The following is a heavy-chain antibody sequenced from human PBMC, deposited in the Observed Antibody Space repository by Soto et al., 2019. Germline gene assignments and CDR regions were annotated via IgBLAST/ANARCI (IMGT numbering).Heavy chain of an antibody. D-gene: IGHD2-2*01. J-gene: IGHJ3*01. CDR2: VSGYNGDT. CDR1: GYTFNNYD. Sequence: GASVKVSCKASGYTFNNYDFNWVRQAPGQGLEWMGWVSGYNGDTTYAQTLQGRVTMTTDTSTSTVYMELRGLRSDDTAVYYCARDDASSTRIRAFDVWGQGTMVTVS. V-gene: IGHV1-18*01. CDR3: ARDDASSTRIRAFDV.